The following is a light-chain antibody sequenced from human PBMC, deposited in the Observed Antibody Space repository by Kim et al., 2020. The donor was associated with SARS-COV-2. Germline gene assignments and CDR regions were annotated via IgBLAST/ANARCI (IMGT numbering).Light chain of an antibody. CDR2: RIN. CDR3: SACDSSLNAWV. J-gene: IGLJ3*02. V-gene: IGLV10-54*04. CDR1: GNNVGDQG. Sequence: QTATLTCTGNGNNVGDQGAAWLQLHQGHPPNLLSARINHRPSGISARFSASRAGNTASLTITGLQPEDEADYYCSACDSSLNAWVFGGGTKLTVL.